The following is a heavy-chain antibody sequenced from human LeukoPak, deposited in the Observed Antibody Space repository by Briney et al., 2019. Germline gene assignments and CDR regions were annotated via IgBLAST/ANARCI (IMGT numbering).Heavy chain of an antibody. CDR2: ISGSGGST. CDR3: AKTGPYYFEF. J-gene: IGHJ4*02. CDR1: GFTFSSSG. V-gene: IGHV3-23*01. Sequence: PGGSLRLSCAASGFTFSSSGMTWVRQAPGKGLEWVSAISGSGGSTYYPDSVKDRFTISRDNSKNTLYLQMNSLRAEDTAVYYCAKTGPYYFEFWGQGTLVTVSS.